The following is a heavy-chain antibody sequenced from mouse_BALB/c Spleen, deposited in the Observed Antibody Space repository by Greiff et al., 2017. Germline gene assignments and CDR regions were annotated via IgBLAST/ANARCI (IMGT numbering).Heavy chain of an antibody. CDR3: ARGDGNYGAY. D-gene: IGHD2-1*01. Sequence: EVQLKESGPGLVKPSQSLSLTCTVTGYSITSDYAWNWIRQFPGNKLEWMGYISYSGSTSYNPSLKSRISITRDTSKNQFFLQLNSVTTEDTATYYCARGDGNYGAYWGQGTLVTVSA. CDR1: GYSITSDYA. V-gene: IGHV3-2*02. J-gene: IGHJ3*01. CDR2: ISYSGST.